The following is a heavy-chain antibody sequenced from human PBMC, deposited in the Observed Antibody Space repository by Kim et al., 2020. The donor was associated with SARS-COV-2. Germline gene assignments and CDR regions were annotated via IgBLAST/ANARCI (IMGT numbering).Heavy chain of an antibody. J-gene: IGHJ4*02. CDR3: ARGREYYYDSSGYYLGY. Sequence: SVKVSCKASGGTFSSYTISWVRQAPGQGLEWMGRIIPILGIANYAQKFQGRVTITADKSTSTAYMELSSLRSEDTAVYYCARGREYYYDSSGYYLGYWGQGTLVTVSS. D-gene: IGHD3-22*01. V-gene: IGHV1-69*02. CDR1: GGTFSSYT. CDR2: IIPILGIA.